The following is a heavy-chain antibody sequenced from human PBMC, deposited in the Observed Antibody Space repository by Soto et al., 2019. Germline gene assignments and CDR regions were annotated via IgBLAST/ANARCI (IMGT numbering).Heavy chain of an antibody. CDR2: IYYSGST. V-gene: IGHV4-31*03. J-gene: IGHJ5*02. Sequence: SETLSLTCTVSGGSISSGGYYWSWIRQHPGKGLEWIGYIYYSGSTYYNPSLKSRVTISVDTSKNQFSLKLGSVTAADTAVYYCAREGYCSSTSCYEFYWFDPWGQGTLVTVSS. CDR3: AREGYCSSTSCYEFYWFDP. CDR1: GGSISSGGYY. D-gene: IGHD2-2*01.